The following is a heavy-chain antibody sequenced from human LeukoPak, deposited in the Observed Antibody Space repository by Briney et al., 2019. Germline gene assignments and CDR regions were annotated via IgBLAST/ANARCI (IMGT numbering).Heavy chain of an antibody. V-gene: IGHV3-23*01. CDR2: ISGSGGST. CDR1: GFTFSSYA. CDR3: AKDPGSRLRLVNYYFDY. J-gene: IGHJ4*02. Sequence: GGSLRLSCAASGFTFSSYAMSWVRQAPGKGLEWVSAISGSGGSTYYADSVKGRFTISRDNSKNTLYLQMDSLRAEDTAVYYCAKDPGSRLRLVNYYFDYWGQGTLVTVSS. D-gene: IGHD5-12*01.